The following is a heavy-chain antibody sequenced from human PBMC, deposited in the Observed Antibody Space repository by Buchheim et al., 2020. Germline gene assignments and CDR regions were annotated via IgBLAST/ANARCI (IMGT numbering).Heavy chain of an antibody. J-gene: IGHJ6*02. Sequence: QLQLQESGPGLVKPSETLSLTCTVSGGSISSSSYYWGWIRQPPGKGLEWIGSIYYSGSTYYNPSLKSRVTISVDKSKNQFSLKLSSVTAADTAVYYCASLSTVRVYYYYGMDVWGQGTT. CDR3: ASLSTVRVYYYYGMDV. V-gene: IGHV4-39*01. D-gene: IGHD3-10*01. CDR2: IYYSGST. CDR1: GGSISSSSYY.